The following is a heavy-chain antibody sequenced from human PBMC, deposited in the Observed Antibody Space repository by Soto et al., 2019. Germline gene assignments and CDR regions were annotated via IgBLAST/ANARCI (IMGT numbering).Heavy chain of an antibody. CDR2: ISTSGST. Sequence: SETLSLTCTGSGGSSSSYYCSWIRQPAGKGLASCARISTSGSTHHNPSLKSRVTMSVDTSKNQFSLKLSSVTAADTAVYYCARGGAGGAFDIWGQGTMVTVS. V-gene: IGHV4-4*07. D-gene: IGHD1-1*01. CDR3: ARGGAGGAFDI. CDR1: GGSSSSYY. J-gene: IGHJ3*02.